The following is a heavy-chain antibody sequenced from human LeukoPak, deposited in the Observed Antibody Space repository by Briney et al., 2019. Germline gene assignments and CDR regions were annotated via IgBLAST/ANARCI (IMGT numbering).Heavy chain of an antibody. CDR3: ARVRVFRYGMDV. CDR1: GFTFSSYS. V-gene: IGHV3-48*04. D-gene: IGHD3-3*01. Sequence: GGSLRLSCAASGFTFSSYSMNWVRQAPGKGLEWVSYISSSGSTIYYADSVKGRFTISRDNAKNSLYLQMNSLRAEDTAVYYCARVRVFRYGMDVWGQGTTVTVSS. J-gene: IGHJ6*02. CDR2: ISSSGSTI.